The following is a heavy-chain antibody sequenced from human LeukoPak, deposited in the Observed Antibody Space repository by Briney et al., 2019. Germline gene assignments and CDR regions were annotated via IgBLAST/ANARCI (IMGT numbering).Heavy chain of an antibody. Sequence: GGSLRLSCAASRFTFRNYGMHWVRQAPGKGLEWVAVIWYDGSNQYYADSVKGRFIISRDNSKNTLYLQMNSLRAEDTALYYCARDRGTVDIVTTGYFDLWGRGTLVTVSS. D-gene: IGHD5-12*01. V-gene: IGHV3-33*01. CDR2: IWYDGSNQ. J-gene: IGHJ2*01. CDR3: ARDRGTVDIVTTGYFDL. CDR1: RFTFRNYG.